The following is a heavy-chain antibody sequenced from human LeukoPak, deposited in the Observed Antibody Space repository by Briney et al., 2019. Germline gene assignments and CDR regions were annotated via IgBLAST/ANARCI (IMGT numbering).Heavy chain of an antibody. V-gene: IGHV3-48*01. D-gene: IGHD1-26*01. J-gene: IGHJ4*02. CDR1: GFTFSSYS. CDR2: ISSSSSTI. CDR3: ATSGSYACFDY. Sequence: PGGSLRLSCAASGFTFSSYSMIWVRQAPGKGLEWVSYISSSSSTIYYADSVKGRFTISRDNAKNSLYLQMNSLRAEDTAVYYCATSGSYACFDYWGQGTLVTVSS.